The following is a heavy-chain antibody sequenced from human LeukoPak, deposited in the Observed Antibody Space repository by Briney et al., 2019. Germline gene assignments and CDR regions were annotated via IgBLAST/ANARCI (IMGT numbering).Heavy chain of an antibody. J-gene: IGHJ4*02. CDR3: ARDGPVSYFDY. V-gene: IGHV4-61*02. Sequence: SQTLSLTCTVSGGSISGGYYWSWIRQPAGKGLEWIGRIQSSGSTNYNPSLKSRVTMSVDTSMNEFSLKLSSVTAADTAVYYCARDGPVSYFDYWGQGTLVTVSS. CDR2: IQSSGST. CDR1: GGSISGGYY.